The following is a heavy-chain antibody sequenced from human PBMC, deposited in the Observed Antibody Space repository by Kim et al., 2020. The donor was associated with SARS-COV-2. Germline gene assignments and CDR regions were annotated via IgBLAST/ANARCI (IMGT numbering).Heavy chain of an antibody. J-gene: IGHJ4*02. V-gene: IGHV3-23*01. CDR2: IGVSGST. D-gene: IGHD6-25*01. Sequence: GGSLRLSCTASGFTFSNSGMAWVRQAPGKGKEWVSAIGVSGSTFYPDSVRGRFIISRDNSENTLYLHMNSLRVEDTAIYYCAKERVGSGWGSYHEYWGQG. CDR3: AKERVGSGWGSYHEY. CDR1: GFTFSNSG.